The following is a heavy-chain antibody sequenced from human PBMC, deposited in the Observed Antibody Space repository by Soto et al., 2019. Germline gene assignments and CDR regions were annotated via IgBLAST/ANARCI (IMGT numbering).Heavy chain of an antibody. J-gene: IGHJ6*01. CDR2: IYYSGCT. V-gene: IGHV4-39*01. D-gene: IGHD2-21*01. CDR3: GRQRTSVVAQAYFYVLCPGSLLDV. Sequence: SETLSLTCTVTGDSISSRSYYWGWIRQPPGKGLEWIGSIYYSGCTYNNPSLRSRVSMSIDTSKDQFSLKLKSVTAADTALYFFGRQRTSVVAQAYFYVLCPGSLLDV. CDR1: GDSISSRSYY.